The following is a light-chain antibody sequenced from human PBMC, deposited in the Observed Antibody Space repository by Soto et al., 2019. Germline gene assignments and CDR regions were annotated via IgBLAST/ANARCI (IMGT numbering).Light chain of an antibody. J-gene: IGLJ1*01. V-gene: IGLV2-14*01. CDR3: SSYTSSSTFV. CDR1: SSDVGGYNY. CDR2: EVS. Sequence: VLTQPSSVSGSPGQSITISCTGTSSDVGGYNYVSWYQQHPGKAPKLMIYEVSNRPSGVSNRFSGSKSGNTASLTISGLQAEDEADYYCSSYTSSSTFVFGTGTKVTVL.